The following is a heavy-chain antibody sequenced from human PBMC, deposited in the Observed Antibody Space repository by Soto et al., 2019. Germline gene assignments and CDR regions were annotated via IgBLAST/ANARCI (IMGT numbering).Heavy chain of an antibody. J-gene: IGHJ4*02. CDR3: ARRPHLADNVELDY. CDR2: ISAYSGHT. V-gene: IGHV1-18*01. CDR1: GYTFTNYG. D-gene: IGHD6-19*01. Sequence: QVQLVQSGAEVKKPGASVTVSCKASGYTFTNYGINWVRQAPGQGLEWMGWISAYSGHTNYAQKLQDRATMTTGTSTSTAYMEPRSLRSDDTAVYYCARRPHLADNVELDYWGQGTLVTVSS.